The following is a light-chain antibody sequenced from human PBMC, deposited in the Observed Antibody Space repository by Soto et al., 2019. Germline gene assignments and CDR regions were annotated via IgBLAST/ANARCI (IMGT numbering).Light chain of an antibody. CDR1: SSDVGTYSL. Sequence: QSVLTQPASVSGSPGQSITISCTGTSSDVGTYSLVSWYQQHPGKAPKLMIYEVSERPSGVSNRFSGSKSGNTASLTISGLQAEDEADYYCCSYAGSSTLYVFGTGTKVTVL. V-gene: IGLV2-23*02. CDR2: EVS. J-gene: IGLJ1*01. CDR3: CSYAGSSTLYV.